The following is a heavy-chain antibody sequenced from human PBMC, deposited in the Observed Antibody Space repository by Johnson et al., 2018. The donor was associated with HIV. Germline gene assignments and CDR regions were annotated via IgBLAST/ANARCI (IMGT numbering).Heavy chain of an antibody. D-gene: IGHD3-22*01. J-gene: IGHJ3*02. CDR3: SRSPQIVVVTTVHDAFDI. V-gene: IGHV3-11*04. CDR1: GITFSDYY. CDR2: ISSSGSTI. Sequence: QVQLVESGGGLVKPGGSLRLSCAASGITFSDYYMSWIRQAPGKGLEWVSYISSSGSTIYYADSVKGRFTISRDNATNSLYLQMNSLRAEVPAVYFCSRSPQIVVVTTVHDAFDIWGPGTRVIVSS.